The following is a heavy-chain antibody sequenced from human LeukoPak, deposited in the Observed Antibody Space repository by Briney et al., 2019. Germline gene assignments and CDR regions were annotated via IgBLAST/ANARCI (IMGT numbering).Heavy chain of an antibody. V-gene: IGHV3-23*01. CDR2: ISDIGGST. CDR3: AKDRSGLPRRGLFDY. Sequence: GGSLRLSCAASGFTFSTYGMNWVRQAPGKGLEWVSGISDIGGSTYYADSVKGQFTISRDNSKNKVYLQMNNLSAEDTAVYYCAKDRSGLPRRGLFDYWGQGTLVTVSS. J-gene: IGHJ4*02. D-gene: IGHD6-25*01. CDR1: GFTFSTYG.